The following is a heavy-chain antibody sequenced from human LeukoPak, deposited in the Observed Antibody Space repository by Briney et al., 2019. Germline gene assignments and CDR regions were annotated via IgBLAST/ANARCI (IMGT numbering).Heavy chain of an antibody. CDR1: GGTFSSYA. J-gene: IGHJ3*02. D-gene: IGHD2-2*01. V-gene: IGHV1-69*13. Sequence: SVKVSCKASGGTFSSYAISWVRQAPGQGLEWMGGIIPIFGTANYAQKFQGRVTITADESTSTAYMELSSLRSEDTVVYYCAHSNIVVVPAAPKSAFDIWGQGTMVTVSS. CDR3: AHSNIVVVPAAPKSAFDI. CDR2: IIPIFGTA.